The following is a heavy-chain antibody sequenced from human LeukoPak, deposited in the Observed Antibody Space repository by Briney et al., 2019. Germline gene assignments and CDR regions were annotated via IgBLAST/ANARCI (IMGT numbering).Heavy chain of an antibody. CDR3: AKMPASSTSCFDY. CDR2: ISSSSSYI. J-gene: IGHJ4*02. V-gene: IGHV3-21*04. Sequence: PGGSLRLSCAASGFTFSSYSMNWVRQAPGKGLEWVSSISSSSSYIYYADSVKGRFTISRDNAKNSLYLQMNSLRAEDTAVYYCAKMPASSTSCFDYWGQGTLVTVSS. CDR1: GFTFSSYS. D-gene: IGHD2-2*01.